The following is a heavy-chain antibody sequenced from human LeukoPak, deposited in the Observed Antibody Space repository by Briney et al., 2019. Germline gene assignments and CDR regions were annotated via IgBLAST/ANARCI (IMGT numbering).Heavy chain of an antibody. CDR2: IYYSGST. Sequence: SETLSLTCTVSGGSMSSYDGSWIRQPPGEGLERVGYIYYSGSTKYSPSLNGRVTLSVDTSKTQFSLKLRSVSAADTAVYYCARRIVVVVAATQWFDPWGQGTLVTVSS. J-gene: IGHJ5*02. D-gene: IGHD2-15*01. CDR3: ARRIVVVVAATQWFDP. V-gene: IGHV4-59*12. CDR1: GGSMSSYD.